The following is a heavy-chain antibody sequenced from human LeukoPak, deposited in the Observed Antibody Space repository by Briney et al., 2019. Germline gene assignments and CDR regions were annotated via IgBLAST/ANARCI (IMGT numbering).Heavy chain of an antibody. V-gene: IGHV3-23*01. Sequence: PGGSLRLSCAASGFTFSNYAMSWVRQAPGKGLEWVSAISGSGGSSYYADSVKGRFTISRGNSKNTLNLQMNSLRAEDTAVYHCAQEAVAGYFDYWGQGTLVTVSS. J-gene: IGHJ4*02. CDR1: GFTFSNYA. CDR3: AQEAVAGYFDY. CDR2: ISGSGGSS. D-gene: IGHD6-19*01.